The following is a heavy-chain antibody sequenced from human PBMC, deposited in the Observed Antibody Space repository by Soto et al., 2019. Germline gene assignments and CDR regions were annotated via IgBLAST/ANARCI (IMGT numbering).Heavy chain of an antibody. Sequence: GGSLRLSCAASGFTFSSYGMHWVRQAPGKGLEWVAVIWYDGSNKYYADSVKGRFTISRDNSKNTLYLQMNSLRAEDTAVYYCARPRIAVAGPADAFDIWGQGTMVTVSS. CDR1: GFTFSSYG. J-gene: IGHJ3*02. V-gene: IGHV3-33*01. CDR2: IWYDGSNK. D-gene: IGHD6-19*01. CDR3: ARPRIAVAGPADAFDI.